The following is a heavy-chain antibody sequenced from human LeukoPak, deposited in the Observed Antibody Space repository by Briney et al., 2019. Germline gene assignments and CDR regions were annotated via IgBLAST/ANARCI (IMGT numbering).Heavy chain of an antibody. D-gene: IGHD4-17*01. CDR1: GFTFSSYA. V-gene: IGHV3-30-3*01. CDR2: ISYDGSNK. CDR3: ARDLATVTRGDY. Sequence: GGSLRLSCAASGFTFSSYAMHWVRQAPGKGLEWVAVISYDGSNKYYADSVKGRFTISRDNSKNTLYLQMNSLRAEDTAVYYCARDLATVTRGDYWGQGTLVTVSS. J-gene: IGHJ4*02.